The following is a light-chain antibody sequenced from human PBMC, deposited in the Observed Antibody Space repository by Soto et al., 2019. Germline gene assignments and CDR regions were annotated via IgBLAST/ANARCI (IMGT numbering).Light chain of an antibody. V-gene: IGKV1-39*01. J-gene: IGKJ2*01. CDR3: QQSYSTPNT. Sequence: DIQMTQSPSSLSASVGDRVTITCRASQSISSYLNWYQQKPGKAPKLLIYAASSLQSWVPSRFSGSGSGTDFTLTISSLQPEDFATYYWQQSYSTPNTFGQGTKLEIK. CDR1: QSISSY. CDR2: AAS.